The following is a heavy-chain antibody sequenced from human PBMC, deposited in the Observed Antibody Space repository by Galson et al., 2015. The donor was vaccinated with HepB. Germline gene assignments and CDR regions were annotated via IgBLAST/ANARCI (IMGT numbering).Heavy chain of an antibody. J-gene: IGHJ4*02. CDR2: IKSITDGGTT. V-gene: IGHV3-15*07. Sequence: LRLSCAASGFPFSNAWMNWVRQAPGKGLEWVGRIKSITDGGTTDYAAPVKGRFTISRDDSKNTLYLQMNSLKTEDTAVYYCTTDPSLGPIDYWGQGTLFTVSS. CDR3: TTDPSLGPIDY. CDR1: GFPFSNAW. D-gene: IGHD7-27*01.